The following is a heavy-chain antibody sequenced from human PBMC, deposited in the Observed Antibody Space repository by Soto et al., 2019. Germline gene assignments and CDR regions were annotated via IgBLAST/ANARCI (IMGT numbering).Heavy chain of an antibody. V-gene: IGHV1-69*13. D-gene: IGHD2-2*01. CDR2: IIPIPGTA. CDR3: ARSQGSSTSLEIYYYYYYGMDV. J-gene: IGHJ6*02. Sequence: GASVKVSCKASGGTFGSYAISWVRQAPGQGLEWMGGIIPIPGTANYAQKFQGRVTIAADESTSTAYMELSSLRSEGTAVYYCARSQGSSTSLEIYYYYYYGMDVWGQGTTVTVSS. CDR1: GGTFGSYA.